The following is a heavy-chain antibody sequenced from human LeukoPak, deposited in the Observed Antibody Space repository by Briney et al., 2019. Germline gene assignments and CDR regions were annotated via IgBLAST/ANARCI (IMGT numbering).Heavy chain of an antibody. D-gene: IGHD6-19*01. CDR1: GGSFSGYY. V-gene: IGHV4-34*01. CDR2: INHSGST. Sequence: SETLSLTCAVYGGSFSGYYWSWIRQLPGKGLEWIGEINHSGSTNYNPSLKSRVTISVDTSKNQFSLKLSSVTAADTAVYYCARGWMVLPPVYWGQGTLVTVSS. J-gene: IGHJ4*02. CDR3: ARGWMVLPPVY.